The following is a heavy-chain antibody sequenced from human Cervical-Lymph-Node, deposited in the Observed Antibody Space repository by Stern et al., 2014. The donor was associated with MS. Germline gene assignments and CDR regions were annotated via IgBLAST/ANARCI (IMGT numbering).Heavy chain of an antibody. CDR2: IFPVFGTP. D-gene: IGHD6-13*01. V-gene: IGHV1-69*01. Sequence: VQLAESVIEVTKPGSSVKASCKASGGTFSKFPSSLVRQAPGQGLEWMGWIFPVFGTPTYAQEFRGRVTIPADVSTSTVYMELSSLRSDDTAVYYCALSSETSDRWYSLGYDLWGQGTLVTVSS. CDR1: GGTFSKFP. CDR3: ALSSETSDRWYSLGYDL. J-gene: IGHJ5*02.